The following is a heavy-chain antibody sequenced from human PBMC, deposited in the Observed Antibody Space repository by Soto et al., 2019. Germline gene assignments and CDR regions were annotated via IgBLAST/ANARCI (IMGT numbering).Heavy chain of an antibody. V-gene: IGHV1-69*13. CDR1: RGTFSSSA. Sequence: VTVSCKASRGTFSSSAISSVRHSSGQGLERMVGIIPIFGQANYAQNFQGRVKITADESKSTAYMELSSLRSEETAVYYCARDQGSGWINYFDYWGQGTLVTVSS. CDR3: ARDQGSGWINYFDY. D-gene: IGHD6-19*01. J-gene: IGHJ4*02. CDR2: IIPIFGQA.